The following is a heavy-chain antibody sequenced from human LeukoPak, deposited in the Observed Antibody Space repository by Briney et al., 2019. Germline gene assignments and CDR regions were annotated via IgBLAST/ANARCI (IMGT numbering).Heavy chain of an antibody. CDR3: AIYYFETSPYQGGGTYYFDY. CDR2: IYPGDSDT. V-gene: IGHV5-51*01. Sequence: PGESLKISCKGSGYKFTNYWIGWVRQMPGKGLEWMGIIYPGDSDTRYSPSFQGQVAISADRSINTAYLQWSSLKASDTAMYFRAIYYFETSPYQGGGTYYFDYWGQGTLVTVSS. J-gene: IGHJ4*02. D-gene: IGHD3-22*01. CDR1: GYKFTNYW.